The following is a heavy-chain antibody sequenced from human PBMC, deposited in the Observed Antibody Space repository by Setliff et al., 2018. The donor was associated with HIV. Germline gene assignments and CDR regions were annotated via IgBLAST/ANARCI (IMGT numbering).Heavy chain of an antibody. CDR1: GDSISSYY. V-gene: IGHV4-59*01. Sequence: PSETLSLTCTVSGDSISSYYWSWIRQPPGKGLEWIGYIYYSGSTNYNPSLNSRVTISVDTSKNQFSLKLSSVTAADTAVYDCARGGSSGWERGLGYYYYYYMDVWGKGTTVTVSS. CDR2: IYYSGST. J-gene: IGHJ6*03. CDR3: ARGGSSGWERGLGYYYYYYMDV. D-gene: IGHD6-19*01.